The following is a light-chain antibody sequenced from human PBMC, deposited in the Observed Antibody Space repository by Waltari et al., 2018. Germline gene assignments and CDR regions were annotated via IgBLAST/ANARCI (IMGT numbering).Light chain of an antibody. CDR2: DAS. Sequence: DIQMTQSPSSLSTSVGDRVTITCRASRGIDSYLNWYQQRPGRAPKLLIYDASTLQKEVPTRFSGGRMGTDFTLTSNNLQPEYFATYFCQQSYSPPFTFGQGTRLEI. J-gene: IGKJ5*01. CDR1: RGIDSY. V-gene: IGKV1-39*01. CDR3: QQSYSPPFT.